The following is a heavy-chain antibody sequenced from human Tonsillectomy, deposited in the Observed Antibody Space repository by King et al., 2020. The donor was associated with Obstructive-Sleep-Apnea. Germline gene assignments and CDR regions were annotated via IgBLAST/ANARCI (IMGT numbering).Heavy chain of an antibody. CDR3: ARGSRGVPRLNNYYYYGMDV. J-gene: IGHJ6*02. Sequence: VQLVESGGGLVQPGGSLRLSCAASGFTFSSYDMHWVRQATGKGLEWVSAIGTAGDTYYPGSVMGRFTISRENAKNSLYLQMNSLRAGDTAVYYCARGSRGVPRLNNYYYYGMDVWGQGTTVTVSS. V-gene: IGHV3-13*01. CDR1: GFTFSSYD. CDR2: IGTAGDT. D-gene: IGHD3-10*01.